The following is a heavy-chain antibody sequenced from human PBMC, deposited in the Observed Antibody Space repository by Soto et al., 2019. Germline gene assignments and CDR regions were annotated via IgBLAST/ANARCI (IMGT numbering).Heavy chain of an antibody. V-gene: IGHV1-8*01. D-gene: IGHD3-10*01. Sequence: QVQLVQSGAEVKKPGASVQVSCKASGYTFGNYDINWVRQATGQGLEWMGWMNPNSGNTGYAHKFQGRVTMTRNISISTAYMELSSLGSDDTAVYYCVRMAASGSLNWHDPWGQGTLVTVSA. CDR3: VRMAASGSLNWHDP. J-gene: IGHJ5*02. CDR1: GYTFGNYD. CDR2: MNPNSGNT.